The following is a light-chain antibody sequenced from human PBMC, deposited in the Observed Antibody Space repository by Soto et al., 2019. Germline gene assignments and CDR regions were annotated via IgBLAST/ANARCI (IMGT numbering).Light chain of an antibody. J-gene: IGLJ1*01. V-gene: IGLV2-14*01. CDR3: MSYASSSTLFV. Sequence: QSALTQPASVSGSPGQSITISCTGSSSDVGAYNYVSWYQQHPGKAPKLMIYEVSNRPSGVSNRFSGSKSGNTASLTISGLQAEDEADYYCMSYASSSTLFVFGTGTKLTVL. CDR1: SSDVGAYNY. CDR2: EVS.